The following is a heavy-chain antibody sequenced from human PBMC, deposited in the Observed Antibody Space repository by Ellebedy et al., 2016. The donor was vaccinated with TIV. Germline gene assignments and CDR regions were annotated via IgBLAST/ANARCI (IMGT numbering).Heavy chain of an antibody. CDR3: ARDFSGVSYTGSSRFDY. V-gene: IGHV3-30-3*01. CDR1: GFSFTNAW. CDR2: VSYDGSVK. Sequence: GGSLRLSCAASGFSFTNAWMSWVRRAPGKGLEWVALVSYDGSVKHYADSLKGRFSISRDNSKNTIYLQLDSLRVEDTATYFCARDFSGVSYTGSSRFDYWGQGTLVTVSS. D-gene: IGHD2-15*01. J-gene: IGHJ4*02.